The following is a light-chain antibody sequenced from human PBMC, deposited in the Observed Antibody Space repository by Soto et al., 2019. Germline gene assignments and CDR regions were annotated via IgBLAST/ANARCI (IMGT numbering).Light chain of an antibody. CDR1: QDISKF. CDR2: DAS. J-gene: IGKJ1*01. Sequence: MRMAQSPSSLSAAIGDRVSVTCQASQDISKFLNWYQHKPVQAPSLLIYDASKSHFGVPSRFSGSGSGTDFTFTISSLQPDDFATYYCQHYNSYSEAFGKGTKVDIK. CDR3: QHYNSYSEA. V-gene: IGKV1-33*01.